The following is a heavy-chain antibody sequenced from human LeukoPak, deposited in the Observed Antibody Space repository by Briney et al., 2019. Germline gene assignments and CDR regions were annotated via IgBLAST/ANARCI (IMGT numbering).Heavy chain of an antibody. V-gene: IGHV1-69*11. J-gene: IGHJ4*02. CDR1: GGTFSSYA. Sequence: GASVEVSCKAYGGTFSSYAISWVRQAPGQGLXXXXXXIPILGTANYXXXXQGXXTITADESTSTAYIELSSLRSEDTAVYYCASPFLTDYYDSSGYYYWGQGTLVTVSS. D-gene: IGHD3-22*01. CDR3: ASPFLTDYYDSSGYYY. CDR2: XIPILGTA.